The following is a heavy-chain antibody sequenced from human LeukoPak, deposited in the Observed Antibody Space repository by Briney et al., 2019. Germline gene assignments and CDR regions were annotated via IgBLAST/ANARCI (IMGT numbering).Heavy chain of an antibody. Sequence: GASVKVSCKASGYTFTAYFIHWVRQAPGQGLEWMGWINPNSGGTNYAQKFQGRVTMTRDTSISTAYKELTRLRSDDTAVYYCARGDYDRSGYCFRYWGQGTLVTVSS. D-gene: IGHD3-22*01. V-gene: IGHV1-2*02. J-gene: IGHJ4*02. CDR3: ARGDYDRSGYCFRY. CDR1: GYTFTAYF. CDR2: INPNSGGT.